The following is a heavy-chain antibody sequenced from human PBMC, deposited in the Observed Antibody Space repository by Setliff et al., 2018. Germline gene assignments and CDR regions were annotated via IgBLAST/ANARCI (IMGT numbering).Heavy chain of an antibody. J-gene: IGHJ3*01. CDR1: GYTFTNYG. CDR2: IFPKTGNT. CDR3: ALSSLSLCSGGNCPNAFDV. Sequence: ASVKVSCKASGYTFTNYGITWVRQAPGQGLEWMGWIFPKTGNTNYAHKLQGRVSMTTDTSTGTAYMELRSLRSDDTAMYFCALSSLSLCSGGNCPNAFDVWGQGTMVTVSS. V-gene: IGHV1-18*01. D-gene: IGHD2-15*01.